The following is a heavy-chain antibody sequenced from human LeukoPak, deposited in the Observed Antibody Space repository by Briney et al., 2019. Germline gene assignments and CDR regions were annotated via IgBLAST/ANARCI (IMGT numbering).Heavy chain of an antibody. CDR2: ISTSGDST. CDR3: ARGRGSPSYFAG. V-gene: IGHV3-23*01. D-gene: IGHD1-26*01. J-gene: IGHJ4*02. Sequence: TGGSLRLSCAASGFTFSNYAMTCVRQAPGKGLEWVSSISTSGDSTAYAASVKGRFTISRDNSKNTLCLQLNSPRAEDTAVYYCARGRGSPSYFAGWGQRTLVTAPS. CDR1: GFTFSNYA.